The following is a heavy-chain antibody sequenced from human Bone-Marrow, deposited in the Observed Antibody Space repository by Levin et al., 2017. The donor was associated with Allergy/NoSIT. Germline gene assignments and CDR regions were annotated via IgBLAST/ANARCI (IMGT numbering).Heavy chain of an antibody. CDR1: EGSFSAYY. J-gene: IGHJ4*02. CDR3: ACRARRGNMRPFTY. D-gene: IGHD4-23*01. V-gene: IGHV4-34*01. Sequence: SQTLSLTCAVYEGSFSAYYWSWIRQSPGKGLEWIGETTKAGSTNYNPSLRSRAIISVDTSKNHFSLKLSSVTAADTAIYFCACRARRGNMRPFTYWGQGALVAVSS. CDR2: TTKAGST.